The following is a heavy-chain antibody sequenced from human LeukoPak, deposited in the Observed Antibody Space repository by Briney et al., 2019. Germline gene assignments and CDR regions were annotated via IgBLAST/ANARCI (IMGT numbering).Heavy chain of an antibody. CDR3: ARLYFDSAGYYHDAFDL. CDR2: MNPYSGNT. D-gene: IGHD3-22*01. CDR1: GYTFSNYD. Sequence: ASVKVSCKASGYTFSNYDINWVRQATGQGLEWMGRMNPYSGNTFYAQKFRGRITMTRNTSITTAYMDLSSLRSEDTAIYYCARLYFDSAGYYHDAFDLWGQGTLVTVSS. V-gene: IGHV1-8*02. J-gene: IGHJ3*01.